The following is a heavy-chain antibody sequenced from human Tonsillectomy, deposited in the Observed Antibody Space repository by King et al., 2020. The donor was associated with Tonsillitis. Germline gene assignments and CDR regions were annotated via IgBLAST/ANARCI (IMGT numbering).Heavy chain of an antibody. CDR3: ARENYGEQYFDY. V-gene: IGHV3-30-3*01. Sequence: VQLVESGGGVVQPGRSLRLSCAASGFTFRNYAMHWVRQAPGKGLEWVAVISYDGSSIFYANSVKGRFTILRDNSKNTLYLQMNRLGAEDTAVYYCARENYGEQYFDYWGQGTLVTVSS. D-gene: IGHD4-17*01. J-gene: IGHJ4*02. CDR1: GFTFRNYA. CDR2: ISYDGSSI.